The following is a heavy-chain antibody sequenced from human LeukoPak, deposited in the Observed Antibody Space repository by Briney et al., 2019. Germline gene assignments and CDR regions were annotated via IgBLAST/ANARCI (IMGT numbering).Heavy chain of an antibody. CDR1: GFTFSSYG. D-gene: IGHD2-21*01. CDR3: VREESAYEIHFDY. V-gene: IGHV3-33*01. J-gene: IGHJ4*02. Sequence: GKSLRLSCAASGFTFSSYGMHWVRQAPGKGLEWVALIWYDGSHKDYTDSVKGRFTISRDNSKNTLYLLMKSLRAEDTAVYYCVREESAYEIHFDYWGQGTLVTVSS. CDR2: IWYDGSHK.